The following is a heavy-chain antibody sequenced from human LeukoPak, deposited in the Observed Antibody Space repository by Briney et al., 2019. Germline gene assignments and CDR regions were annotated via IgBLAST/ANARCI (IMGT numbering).Heavy chain of an antibody. CDR1: GGXISSGGYY. Sequence: PSETLSLTCTVSGGXISSGGYYWSWIRQHPGKGLEWIGYIYYNGSTYYNPSLKSRVTISVDTSKNQFSLKLSSVTAADTAVYYCARVGVQSLAFDIWGQGTMVTVSS. V-gene: IGHV4-31*03. D-gene: IGHD2-8*01. CDR2: IYYNGST. J-gene: IGHJ3*02. CDR3: ARVGVQSLAFDI.